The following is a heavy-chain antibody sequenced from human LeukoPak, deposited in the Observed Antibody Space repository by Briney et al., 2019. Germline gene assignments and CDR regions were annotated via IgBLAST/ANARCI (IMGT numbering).Heavy chain of an antibody. CDR1: EFSVGSNY. CDR3: AKDLRSSSSSYYMDV. Sequence: PGGSLRLSCAASEFSVGSNYMTWVRQAPGKGLEWVSLIYSGGSTYYADSVKGRFTISRDNSKNTLYLQMNSLRAEDTAVYYCAKDLRSSSSSYYMDVWGKGTTVTVSS. J-gene: IGHJ6*03. V-gene: IGHV3-66*01. CDR2: IYSGGST. D-gene: IGHD6-13*01.